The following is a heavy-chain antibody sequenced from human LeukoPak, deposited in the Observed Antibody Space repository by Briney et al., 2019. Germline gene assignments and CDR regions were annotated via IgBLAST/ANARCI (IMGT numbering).Heavy chain of an antibody. J-gene: IGHJ4*02. V-gene: IGHV3-20*04. CDR3: ARGYYGGISFGPPADFDY. CDR2: INWNGGST. CDR1: GFTFDDYG. D-gene: IGHD3-16*01. Sequence: GGSLRLSCAASGFTFDDYGMSWVRQAPGKGLEWVSGINWNGGSTGYADSVKGRFTISRDNAKNSLYLQMNSLRAEDTALYYCARGYYGGISFGPPADFDYWGQGTLVTVSS.